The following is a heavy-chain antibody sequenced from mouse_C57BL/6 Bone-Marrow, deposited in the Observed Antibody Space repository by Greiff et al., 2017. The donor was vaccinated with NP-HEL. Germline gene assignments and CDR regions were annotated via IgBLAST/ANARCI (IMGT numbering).Heavy chain of an antibody. CDR1: GYSITSGYY. V-gene: IGHV3-6*01. CDR2: ISYDGSN. Sequence: EVQRVESGPGLVKPSQSLSLTCSVTGYSITSGYYWNWIRQFPGNKLEWMGYISYDGSNNYNPSLKNRISITRDTSKNQFFLKLNSVTTEDTATYYCARGTTVVVPYYFDYWGQGTTLTVSS. J-gene: IGHJ2*01. D-gene: IGHD1-1*01. CDR3: ARGTTVVVPYYFDY.